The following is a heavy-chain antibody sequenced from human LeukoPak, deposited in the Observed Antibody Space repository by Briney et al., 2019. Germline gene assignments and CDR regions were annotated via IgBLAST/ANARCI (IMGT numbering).Heavy chain of an antibody. CDR1: GFTFSSYA. D-gene: IGHD3-10*01. Sequence: GGSLRLSCAASGFTFSSYAMSWVRQAPGKGLEWVSGISWNSGGIGYADSVKGRFTISRDNAKNSLYLQMNSLRAEDTALYYCAKGLVTMVRGASDYWGQGTLVTVSS. CDR3: AKGLVTMVRGASDY. J-gene: IGHJ4*02. CDR2: ISWNSGGI. V-gene: IGHV3-9*01.